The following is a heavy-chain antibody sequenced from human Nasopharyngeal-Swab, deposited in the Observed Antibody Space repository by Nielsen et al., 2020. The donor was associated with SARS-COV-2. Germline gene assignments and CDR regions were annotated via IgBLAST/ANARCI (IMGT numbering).Heavy chain of an antibody. D-gene: IGHD6-19*01. V-gene: IGHV3-74*01. Sequence: GESLKISSAASGFILSDYWVHWVRQAPGKGLGWVSHVKNDGTTTTYADAVKGRFTMSRDDAKNILYLQMNSLRTEDTAVYYCARDGQGAVDLDYWGQGSLVTVSS. CDR2: VKNDGTTT. CDR1: GFILSDYW. CDR3: ARDGQGAVDLDY. J-gene: IGHJ4*02.